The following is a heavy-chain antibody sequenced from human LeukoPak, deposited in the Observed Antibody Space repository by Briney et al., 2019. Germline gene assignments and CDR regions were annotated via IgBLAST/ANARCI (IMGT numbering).Heavy chain of an antibody. D-gene: IGHD5-24*01. Sequence: GSLRLSCAASGFTFSSYAMSWVRQAPGKGLEWIGSIYYSGTTYYNPSLKSRVNVSVDTSKNEIYLKLSSVAAADTAVYYCARRQRWLQFFDYWGQGTLLTVSS. CDR3: ARRQRWLQFFDY. J-gene: IGHJ4*02. CDR1: GFTFSSYA. CDR2: IYYSGTT. V-gene: IGHV4-39*01.